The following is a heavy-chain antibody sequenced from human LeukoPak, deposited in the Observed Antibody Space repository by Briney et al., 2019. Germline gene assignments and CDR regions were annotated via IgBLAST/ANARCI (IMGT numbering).Heavy chain of an antibody. V-gene: IGHV4-39*01. D-gene: IGHD1-20*01. J-gene: IGHJ4*02. CDR1: GGSVSSNNYY. Sequence: PSETLPLTCTVSGGSVSSNNYYWGWIRQPPGKGLEWIGNISYSGSTYYNPSLKSRVTISVDTSKNQFSLKLTSVTAADTAVYYCARQILTGTARDYPDYWGQGTLVTVSS. CDR3: ARQILTGTARDYPDY. CDR2: ISYSGST.